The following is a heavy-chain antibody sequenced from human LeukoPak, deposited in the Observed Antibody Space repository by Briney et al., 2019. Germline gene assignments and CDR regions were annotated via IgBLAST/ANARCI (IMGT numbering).Heavy chain of an antibody. J-gene: IGHJ6*02. V-gene: IGHV3-30*03. CDR2: ISYDGSNK. CDR3: ARGYDYGDPRTDYYGMDV. Sequence: PGRSLRLSCAASGFTFSSYGMHWVRQAPGKGLEWVAVISYDGSNKYYADSVKGRFTISRDNSKNTLYLQMNSLRDEDTAVYYCARGYDYGDPRTDYYGMDVWGQGTTVTVSS. CDR1: GFTFSSYG. D-gene: IGHD4-17*01.